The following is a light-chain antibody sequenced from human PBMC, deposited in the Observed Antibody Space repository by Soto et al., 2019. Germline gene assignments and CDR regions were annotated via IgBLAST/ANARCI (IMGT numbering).Light chain of an antibody. Sequence: DIRITQSPCSLSASVGDRVTITCRASESSSRWLAWYQQKPGKAPKLLIYKASSLESGVPSRFSGSGSGTESTLTISSLQPDDFATYYCQQYNSYLRTFGQGTKVDIK. CDR2: KAS. CDR1: ESSSRW. V-gene: IGKV1-5*03. CDR3: QQYNSYLRT. J-gene: IGKJ1*01.